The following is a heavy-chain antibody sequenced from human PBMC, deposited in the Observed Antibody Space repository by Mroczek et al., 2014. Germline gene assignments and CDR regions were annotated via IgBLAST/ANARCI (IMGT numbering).Heavy chain of an antibody. CDR3: ARVGIAAALDY. CDR1: GFTFSSYA. J-gene: IGHJ4*02. CDR2: ISYDGSNK. V-gene: IGHV3-30-3*01. Sequence: QVQLVESGGGVVQPGRSLRLSCAASGFTFSSYAMHWVRQAPGKGLEWVAVISYDGSNKYYADSVKGRFTISRDNSKNTLYLQMNSLRAEDTAVYYCARVGIAAALDYWGQGTLVHRLL. D-gene: IGHD6-13*01.